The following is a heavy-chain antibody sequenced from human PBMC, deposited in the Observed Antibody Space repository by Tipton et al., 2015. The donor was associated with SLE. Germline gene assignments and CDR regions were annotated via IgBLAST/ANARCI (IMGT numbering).Heavy chain of an antibody. Sequence: TLSLTCTVSGDSVKSRYWVWVRQPPGRGLGWLAYRFHDGNINYNPSLKTRLTMSVDTSRDQFSLTLNSVTAADTGIYYCARGREWNWSPYYMDVWGKGTTVTVSS. CDR3: ARGREWNWSPYYMDV. CDR1: GDSVKSRY. D-gene: IGHD1-1*01. CDR2: RFHDGNI. V-gene: IGHV4-59*02. J-gene: IGHJ6*03.